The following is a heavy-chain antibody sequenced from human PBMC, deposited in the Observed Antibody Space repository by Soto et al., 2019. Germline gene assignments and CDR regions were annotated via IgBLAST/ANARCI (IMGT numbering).Heavy chain of an antibody. D-gene: IGHD3-22*01. J-gene: IGHJ4*02. CDR2: IYYSGAT. Sequence: KASETLSLTCTVSGGSISSGDFYWSWIRQPPGKGLEWIGYIYYSGATTYNPSLKSRVTISGDTSKNQFSLKLTSVTAADTALYYCARGRDWGYCFDYWGQGTLVTVSS. CDR3: ARGRDWGYCFDY. CDR1: GGSISSGDFY. V-gene: IGHV4-30-4*01.